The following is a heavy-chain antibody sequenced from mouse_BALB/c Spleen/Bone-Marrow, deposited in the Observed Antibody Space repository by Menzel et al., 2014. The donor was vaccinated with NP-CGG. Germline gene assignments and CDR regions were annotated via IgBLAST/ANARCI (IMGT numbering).Heavy chain of an antibody. CDR3: ARGGIYYGNHLAN. J-gene: IGHJ3*01. V-gene: IGHV5-15*02. CDR1: GFTFSDYG. Sequence: EVMLVESGGGLVQPGGSRKLSCAASGFTFSDYGMAWVRQALGKGPEWVAFISNLAYSIYYADSVTGRFTIARENAKNTLYLEMSSLRSEDTAMYYCARGGIYYGNHLANWGQGTLVTVSA. D-gene: IGHD2-1*01. CDR2: ISNLAYSI.